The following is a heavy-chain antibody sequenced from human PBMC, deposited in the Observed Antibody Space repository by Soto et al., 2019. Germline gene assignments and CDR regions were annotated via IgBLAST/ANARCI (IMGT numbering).Heavy chain of an antibody. J-gene: IGHJ4*02. Sequence: PGESLKISCNGSGFTFTSYWIAWVRQMPGKGLEWMGIIYPGDSDTSYSPSFQGQVTISADKSINTAYLQWSSLKASDTAMYYCAKHEGYCSTTTCSNFDYWGQGTLVTVYS. CDR1: GFTFTSYW. V-gene: IGHV5-51*01. D-gene: IGHD2-2*01. CDR2: IYPGDSDT. CDR3: AKHEGYCSTTTCSNFDY.